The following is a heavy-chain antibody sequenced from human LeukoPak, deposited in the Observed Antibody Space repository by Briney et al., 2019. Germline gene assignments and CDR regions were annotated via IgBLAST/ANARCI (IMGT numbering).Heavy chain of an antibody. J-gene: IGHJ4*02. CDR3: TREYSSGWPFDY. CDR2: IRSKADSYAT. Sequence: GGSLRLSCAASGFTFSDSAIHWVRRASGKGLEWVGRIRSKADSYATTYVASVNGRLTISRADSKNTAYLQMNSLKNEDTAVYYCTREYSSGWPFDYWGQGTPVTVSS. V-gene: IGHV3-73*01. D-gene: IGHD6-19*01. CDR1: GFTFSDSA.